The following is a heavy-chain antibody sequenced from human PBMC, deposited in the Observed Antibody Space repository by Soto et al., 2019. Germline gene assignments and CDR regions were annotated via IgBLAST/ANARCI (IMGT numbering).Heavy chain of an antibody. CDR1: GFTFSDYV. V-gene: IGHV3-30-3*01. CDR3: ARQNSGWSYYFDF. D-gene: IGHD6-19*01. J-gene: IGHJ4*02. Sequence: QVQLVEAGGGVVQPGRSLRLSCAASGFTFSDYVMHWVRQAPGKGLEWVAVISSDGSTKYYTDSMKGRFTISRDNSKNTLYLQMNNLRAGDTAVYYWARQNSGWSYYFDFWGQGTLVTVSS. CDR2: ISSDGSTK.